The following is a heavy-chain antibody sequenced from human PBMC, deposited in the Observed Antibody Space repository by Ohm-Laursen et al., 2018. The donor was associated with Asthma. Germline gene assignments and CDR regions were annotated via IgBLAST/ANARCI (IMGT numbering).Heavy chain of an antibody. Sequence: GSLRLSCAASGYTFSRYSIHWVRQVPGKGLEWVASISTASTFIYYADSVWGRFTISRDNAKNSLYLQMNSLRAEDTAVYYCARDVGYCSGGSCYSGAFDIWGQGTMVTVSS. CDR2: ISTASTFI. V-gene: IGHV3-21*04. D-gene: IGHD2-15*01. J-gene: IGHJ3*02. CDR1: GYTFSRYS. CDR3: ARDVGYCSGGSCYSGAFDI.